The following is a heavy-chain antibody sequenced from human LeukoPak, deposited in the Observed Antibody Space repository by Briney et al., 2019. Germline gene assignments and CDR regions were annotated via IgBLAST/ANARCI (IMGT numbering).Heavy chain of an antibody. CDR1: GGSMSTGYY. CDR2: IYHSGST. CDR3: ARRIAVAGYYFDY. D-gene: IGHD6-19*01. Sequence: PSETLSLTCTVSGGSMSTGYYWGWIRQSPGKGLEWIGSIYHSGSTYYNPSLKSRVTISVDTSKNQFSLKLSSVTAADTAVYYCARRIAVAGYYFDYWGQGTLVTVSS. J-gene: IGHJ4*02. V-gene: IGHV4-38-2*02.